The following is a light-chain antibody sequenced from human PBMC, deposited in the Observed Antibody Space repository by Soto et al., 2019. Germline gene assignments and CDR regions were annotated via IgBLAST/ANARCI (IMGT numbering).Light chain of an antibody. CDR2: AAS. J-gene: IGKJ3*01. V-gene: IGKV1-39*01. CDR3: QQSYSTLT. CDR1: QSINEY. Sequence: DIQMTQSPSSLSASVGDRVTITCRASQSINEYLSWYQQRPGQAPKLLVYAASNLYSGVPSRFSGSGSGTHFTLTISSLQPEDFATYYCQQSYSTLTFGPGTKVEIK.